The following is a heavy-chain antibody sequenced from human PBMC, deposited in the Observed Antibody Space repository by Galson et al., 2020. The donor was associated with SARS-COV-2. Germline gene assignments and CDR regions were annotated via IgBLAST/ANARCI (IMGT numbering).Heavy chain of an antibody. CDR1: GFTFSGYG. CDR2: IWNDGKNK. Sequence: GGSLRLSCAGSGFTFSGYGMHWVRQAPDKGLEWVAVIWNDGKNKYYADSVKGRFTISRDNSKNTLYLQMNSLRAEDTAVYYCARGIDYWGQGTLVTVSS. CDR3: ARGIDY. J-gene: IGHJ4*02. V-gene: IGHV3-33*01.